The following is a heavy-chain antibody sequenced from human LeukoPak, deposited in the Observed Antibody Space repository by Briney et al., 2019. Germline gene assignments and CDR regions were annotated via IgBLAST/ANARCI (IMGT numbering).Heavy chain of an antibody. CDR1: GFTFSSYA. J-gene: IGHJ4*02. CDR2: ISGSGDST. V-gene: IGHV3-23*01. Sequence: GGSLRLSCAASGFTFSSYAMSGVRQAPGKGLQWVSSISGSGDSTYYADSVKGRFTISRDNSNNTLYLQMNSLRAEDTAVYYCAILIAVAGPATFYWGQGTLVTVSS. CDR3: AILIAVAGPATFY. D-gene: IGHD6-19*01.